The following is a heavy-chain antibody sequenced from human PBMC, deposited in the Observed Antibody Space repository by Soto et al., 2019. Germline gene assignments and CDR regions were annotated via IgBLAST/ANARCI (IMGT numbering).Heavy chain of an antibody. D-gene: IGHD3-3*01. J-gene: IGHJ6*02. Sequence: SETLSLTCAVYGGSFSGYYWSWIRQPPGKGLEWIGEINHSGSTNYNPSLKSRVTISVDTSKNQFSLRLTSVTAADTAVYYCARVPTYYDFWSGYYTSYYGMDVWGQGTTVTVSS. V-gene: IGHV4-34*01. CDR3: ARVPTYYDFWSGYYTSYYGMDV. CDR1: GGSFSGYY. CDR2: INHSGST.